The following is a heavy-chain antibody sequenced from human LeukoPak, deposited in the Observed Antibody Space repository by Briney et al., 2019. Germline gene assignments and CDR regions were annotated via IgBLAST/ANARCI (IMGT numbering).Heavy chain of an antibody. CDR2: IKRDGSEK. CDR3: ARGGKFYYDSSGYPGDY. J-gene: IGHJ4*02. Sequence: PGGSLRLSCAAPGFTFTDYWMSWVRQAPEKGLEWVANIKRDGSEKYYADSVKGRFTISRDNVKRSLSLQMNSLRAEDTAVYYCARGGKFYYDSSGYPGDYWGQGILVTVSS. D-gene: IGHD3-22*01. CDR1: GFTFTDYW. V-gene: IGHV3-7*01.